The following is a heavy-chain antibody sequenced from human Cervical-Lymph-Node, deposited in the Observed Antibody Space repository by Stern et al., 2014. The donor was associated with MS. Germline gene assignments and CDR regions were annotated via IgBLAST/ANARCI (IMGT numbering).Heavy chain of an antibody. CDR3: ARDPHDYGDRFDY. V-gene: IGHV7-4-1*02. D-gene: IGHD4-17*01. J-gene: IGHJ4*02. CDR1: GYSFTHFA. Sequence: VQLVESGSELKKPGASVKVSCKASGYSFTHFALNWVRHAPGQGLQCMGWINTNTGNPSYAQAFTGRFVFSLDTSVSTAYLQISSLKAEDTAVYYCARDPHDYGDRFDYWGQGTLVTVSS. CDR2: INTNTGNP.